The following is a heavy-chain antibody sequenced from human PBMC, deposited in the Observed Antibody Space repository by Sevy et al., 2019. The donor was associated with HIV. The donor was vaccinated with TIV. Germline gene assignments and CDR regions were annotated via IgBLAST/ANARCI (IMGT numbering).Heavy chain of an antibody. D-gene: IGHD5-18*01. CDR1: GFTFSSYA. CDR2: ISGSGGST. J-gene: IGHJ6*02. CDR3: AKETGGGYSYGYTYYYYGMDV. V-gene: IGHV3-23*01. Sequence: GGSLRLSCAASGFTFSSYAMSWVRQAPGKGLEWVSAISGSGGSTYYADSVKGRFTISRDNSKKTLYLQMNSLRAEDTAVYYCAKETGGGYSYGYTYYYYGMDVWGQGTTVTVSS.